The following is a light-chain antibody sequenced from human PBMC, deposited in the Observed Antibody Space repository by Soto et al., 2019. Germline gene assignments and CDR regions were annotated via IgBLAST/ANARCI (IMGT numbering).Light chain of an antibody. Sequence: EIVMTQSPATLSVSPGERATLSCRASQTVHSNLAWYQQKPGQAPRLLIYDASTRATGIPARFSGSGSGTEFTLTISRLQSEDFSVYYCQQYNDWPLTFGPGTKVDIK. CDR2: DAS. CDR1: QTVHSN. V-gene: IGKV3-15*01. CDR3: QQYNDWPLT. J-gene: IGKJ3*01.